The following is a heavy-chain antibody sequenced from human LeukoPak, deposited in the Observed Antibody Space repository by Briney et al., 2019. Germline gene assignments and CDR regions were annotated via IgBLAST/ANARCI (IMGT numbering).Heavy chain of an antibody. V-gene: IGHV1-2*02. D-gene: IGHD2-2*01. CDR1: GSTFTGYY. CDR2: INPNSGGT. CDR3: ARLVVPAANSLAGYMDV. Sequence: ASVKVSCKASGSTFTGYYMHWVRQAPGQGLEWMGWINPNSGGTNYAQKFQGRVTMTRDTSISTAYMELSMLRSDDTAVYYCARLVVPAANSLAGYMDVWGKGTTVTVSS. J-gene: IGHJ6*03.